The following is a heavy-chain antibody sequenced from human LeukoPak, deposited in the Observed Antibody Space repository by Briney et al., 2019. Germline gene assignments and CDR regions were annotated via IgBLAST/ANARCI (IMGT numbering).Heavy chain of an antibody. J-gene: IGHJ4*02. V-gene: IGHV3-23*01. CDR2: ISGSGGST. CDR3: AKVGRLAVPSLYFDY. Sequence: GGSLRLSCAASRFTFSSYAMSWVRQAPWKGLEWVSAISGSGGSTYYADSVKGRFTISRDNSKNTLYLQMNSLRAEDTAVYYCAKVGRLAVPSLYFDYWGQGTLVTVSS. D-gene: IGHD2-2*01. CDR1: RFTFSSYA.